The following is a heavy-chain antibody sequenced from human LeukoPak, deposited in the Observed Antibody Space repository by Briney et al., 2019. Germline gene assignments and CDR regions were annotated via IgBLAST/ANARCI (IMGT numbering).Heavy chain of an antibody. CDR3: ARSLLLWFGED. Sequence: ASVKVSCKASGYTSTGYYMHWVRQAPGQGLEWMGRINPNSGGTNYAQKFQSRVTMTRDTSISTAYMELSRLRSDDTAVYYCARSLLLWFGEDWGQGTLVTVSS. V-gene: IGHV1-2*06. D-gene: IGHD3-10*01. CDR2: INPNSGGT. CDR1: GYTSTGYY. J-gene: IGHJ4*02.